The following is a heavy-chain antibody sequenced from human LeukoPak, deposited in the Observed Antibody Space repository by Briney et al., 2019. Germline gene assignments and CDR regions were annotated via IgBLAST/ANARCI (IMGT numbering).Heavy chain of an antibody. Sequence: GASVKVSCKASGYTFTSYGISWVRQAPGQGLEWMGWISAYNGNTNYAQKLQGRVTMTTDTSTSTPYMELRSLRSDDTVVYYCARVMGNYDFWSSLGYYYYYMDVWGKGTTVTVSS. CDR2: ISAYNGNT. V-gene: IGHV1-18*01. D-gene: IGHD3-3*01. CDR1: GYTFTSYG. J-gene: IGHJ6*03. CDR3: ARVMGNYDFWSSLGYYYYYMDV.